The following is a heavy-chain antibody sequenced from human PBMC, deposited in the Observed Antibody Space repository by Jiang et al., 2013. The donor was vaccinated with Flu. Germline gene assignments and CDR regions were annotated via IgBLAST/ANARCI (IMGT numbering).Heavy chain of an antibody. Sequence: QTLSLTCNISGDSVSSNSAAWNWIRQSPSRGLEWLGRTYYRSKWYNDYAVSVKSRITINPDTSKNQFSLQLNSVTPEDTAVYYCARDQMTTVTTGFDYWGQGTLVTVSS. V-gene: IGHV6-1*01. CDR3: ARDQMTTVTTGFDY. J-gene: IGHJ4*02. D-gene: IGHD4-11*01. CDR1: GDSVSSNSAA. CDR2: TYYRSKWYN.